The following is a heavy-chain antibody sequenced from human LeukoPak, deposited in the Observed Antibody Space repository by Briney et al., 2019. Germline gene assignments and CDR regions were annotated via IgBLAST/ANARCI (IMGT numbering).Heavy chain of an antibody. Sequence: PGGSLRLSCAASGFTFSSYGMHWVRQAPGDGLEWVAYIGYDGTNNYYADSVKGRFTISRDNSKNTVHLQMNSLRAAGTALYYCARDLIGKYYIGYWGQGTLVTVSS. V-gene: IGHV3-30*02. CDR1: GFTFSSYG. CDR2: IGYDGTNN. D-gene: IGHD2-21*01. CDR3: ARDLIGKYYIGY. J-gene: IGHJ4*02.